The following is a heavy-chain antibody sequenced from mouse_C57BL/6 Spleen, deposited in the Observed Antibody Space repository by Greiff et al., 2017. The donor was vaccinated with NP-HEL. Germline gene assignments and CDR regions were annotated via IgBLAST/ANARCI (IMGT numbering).Heavy chain of an antibody. CDR3: ARGLRFYGSSLYYFDY. Sequence: QVQLQQPGAELVMPGASVKLSCKASGYTFTSYWMHWVKQRPGQGLEWIGEIDPSDSYTNYNQKFKGKSTLTVDKSSSTAYMPLSSLTSDDSAVYYCARGLRFYGSSLYYFDYWGQGTTLTVSS. CDR1: GYTFTSYW. J-gene: IGHJ2*01. CDR2: IDPSDSYT. D-gene: IGHD1-1*01. V-gene: IGHV1-69*01.